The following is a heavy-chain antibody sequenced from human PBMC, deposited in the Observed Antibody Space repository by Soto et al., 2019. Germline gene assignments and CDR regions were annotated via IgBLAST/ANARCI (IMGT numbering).Heavy chain of an antibody. J-gene: IGHJ5*02. CDR3: AKEFTGTPQTDP. V-gene: IGHV1-18*01. CDR2: ISDYNADT. D-gene: IGHD1-1*01. CDR1: GYSFTYYG. Sequence: ASVKVSCKTSGYSFTYYGITWVRQAPGQGLEWMGWISDYNADTLYAEKFQGRLTLTTDTSTSTADMELRSLTSDDTAVYYCAKEFTGTPQTDPWGQGTLITV.